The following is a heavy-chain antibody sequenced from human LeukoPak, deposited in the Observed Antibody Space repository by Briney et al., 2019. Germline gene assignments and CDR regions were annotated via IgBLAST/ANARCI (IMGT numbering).Heavy chain of an antibody. D-gene: IGHD3-22*01. CDR2: ISGSGGST. CDR1: GFTFSSYA. Sequence: GGSLRLSCAASGFTFSSYAMSWVRQAPGKRLEWVSAISGSGGSTYYADSVKGRFTISRDNSKNTLYLQMNSLRAEDTAVYYCAKDDYYDSSGYYSAFDYWGQGTLVTVSS. CDR3: AKDDYYDSSGYYSAFDY. J-gene: IGHJ4*02. V-gene: IGHV3-23*01.